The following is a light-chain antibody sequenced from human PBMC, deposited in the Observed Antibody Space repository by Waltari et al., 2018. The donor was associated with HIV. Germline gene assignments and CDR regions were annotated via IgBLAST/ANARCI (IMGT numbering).Light chain of an antibody. J-gene: IGLJ3*02. CDR2: SNN. V-gene: IGLV1-44*01. CDR3: SAWDDSLKGHV. Sequence: QSVLTQPPSASATPGQRVTISCSGSSSNIGRNSVNWYQQLPGTAPKVFIHSNNQRPSGVPARFSGSRSGTSASLAISGLQSEDEADYYCSAWDDSLKGHVFGGGTKLTVL. CDR1: SSNIGRNS.